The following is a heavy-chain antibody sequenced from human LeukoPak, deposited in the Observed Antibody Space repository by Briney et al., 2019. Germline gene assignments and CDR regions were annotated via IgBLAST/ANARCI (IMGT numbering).Heavy chain of an antibody. CDR2: ISAYSGNT. J-gene: IGHJ4*02. CDR3: AISQGSYYDTSGYLGGDY. Sequence: ASVKVSCKASGYTFTNYGIFWVRQAPGQGLEWMGWISAYSGNTNYAQKLQGRVTMTTETSTSTAYMELESLRSDDTAVYYCAISQGSYYDTSGYLGGDYWGQGALVTVSS. D-gene: IGHD3-22*01. CDR1: GYTFTNYG. V-gene: IGHV1-18*01.